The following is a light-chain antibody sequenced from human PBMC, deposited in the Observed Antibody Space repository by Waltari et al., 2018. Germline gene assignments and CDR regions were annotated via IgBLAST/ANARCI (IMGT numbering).Light chain of an antibody. CDR2: RTD. CDR3: AAWDDNLSGRL. CDR1: DSNIGNNF. V-gene: IGLV1-47*01. J-gene: IGLJ2*01. Sequence: QSAVTQPPSASGTPGQTVTISCSGSDSNIGNNFVYWYQHLPGTAPKLLIYRTDQRPSGVPDRFSGSKSGTSASLAISGLRPDDESDYYCAAWDDNLSGRLFGGGTKLTVL.